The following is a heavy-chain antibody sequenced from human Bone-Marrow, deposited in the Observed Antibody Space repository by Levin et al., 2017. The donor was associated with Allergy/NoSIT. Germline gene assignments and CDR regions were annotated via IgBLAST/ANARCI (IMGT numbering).Heavy chain of an antibody. V-gene: IGHV4-59*01. D-gene: IGHD5-18*01. CDR2: IYYSGST. CDR1: GGSISSYY. Sequence: GSLRLSCTVSGGSISSYYWSWIRQPPGKGLEWIGYIYYSGSTNYNPSLKSRVTISVDTSKNQFSLKLSSVTAADTAVYYCARGGYSYGYGAFDIWGQGTMVTVSS. CDR3: ARGGYSYGYGAFDI. J-gene: IGHJ3*02.